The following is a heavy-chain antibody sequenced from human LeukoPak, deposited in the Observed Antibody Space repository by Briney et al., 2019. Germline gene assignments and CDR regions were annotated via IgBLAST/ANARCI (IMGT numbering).Heavy chain of an antibody. J-gene: IGHJ4*02. CDR2: INHSGST. CDR1: GGSFSGYY. D-gene: IGHD2-21*02. CDR3: ARVSVVVTAIIDY. V-gene: IGHV4-34*01. Sequence: SETLSLTCAVYGGSFSGYYWSWIRQPPGKGLEWIGEINHSGSTNYNPSLKSRDTISVDTSKNQFSLKLSSVTAADTAVYYCARVSVVVTAIIDYWGQGTLVTVS.